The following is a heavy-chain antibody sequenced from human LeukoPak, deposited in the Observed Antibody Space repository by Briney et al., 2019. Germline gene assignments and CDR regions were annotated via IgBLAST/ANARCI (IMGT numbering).Heavy chain of an antibody. CDR3: ARHRRIAAAGIRGYDY. V-gene: IGHV4-39*01. CDR1: GGSISSSYS. Sequence: SETLSLTCTVSGGSISSSYSWGWIRQPPGKGLEWIGNIYYSGSTYYNSSLKSRVTISVDTSKNQFSLKLTSVTAADTAVYYCARHRRIAAAGIRGYDYWGQGTLVTVSS. CDR2: IYYSGST. J-gene: IGHJ4*02. D-gene: IGHD6-13*01.